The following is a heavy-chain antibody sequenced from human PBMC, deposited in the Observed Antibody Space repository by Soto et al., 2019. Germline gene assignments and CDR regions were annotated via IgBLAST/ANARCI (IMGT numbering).Heavy chain of an antibody. Sequence: QVQLVQSGAEVKKPGSSVKVSCKASGGTFSSYTISWVRQAPGQGLEWMGRIIPILGIANYAQKFQGRVTITAGKATSTADMELSSLRSEDTAVDYCATQAYCRGGSCYPDYWGQGTLVAVSS. CDR3: ATQAYCRGGSCYPDY. CDR2: IIPILGIA. D-gene: IGHD2-15*01. V-gene: IGHV1-69*02. CDR1: GGTFSSYT. J-gene: IGHJ4*02.